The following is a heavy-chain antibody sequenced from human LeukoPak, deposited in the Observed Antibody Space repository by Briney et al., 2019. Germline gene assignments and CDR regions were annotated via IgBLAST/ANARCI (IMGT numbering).Heavy chain of an antibody. V-gene: IGHV1-46*01. Sequence: ASVKVSCKASGGTFTSYYMHWVRQAPGQGLEWMGIINPSGGSTSYAQKFQGRVTMTRDTSTSTVYMELSSLRSEDTAVYYCARSVIGYSSSSAFDPWGQGTLVTVSS. D-gene: IGHD6-6*01. CDR3: ARSVIGYSSSSAFDP. CDR2: INPSGGST. CDR1: GGTFTSYY. J-gene: IGHJ5*02.